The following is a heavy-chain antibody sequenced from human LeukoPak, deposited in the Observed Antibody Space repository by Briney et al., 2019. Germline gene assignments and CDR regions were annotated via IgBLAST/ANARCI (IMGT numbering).Heavy chain of an antibody. CDR3: ARDLWDDY. V-gene: IGHV1-18*01. CDR2: ISAYNGNT. D-gene: IGHD3-16*01. CDR1: GYTFTSYG. Sequence: GASVKVSCKASGYTFTSYGISWVRQAPGQGHEWMGCISAYNGNTNYAQRVQGRVTMTTDTSTSTAYMELRSLRSDDTAVYYCARDLWDDYWGQGTLVTVSS. J-gene: IGHJ4*02.